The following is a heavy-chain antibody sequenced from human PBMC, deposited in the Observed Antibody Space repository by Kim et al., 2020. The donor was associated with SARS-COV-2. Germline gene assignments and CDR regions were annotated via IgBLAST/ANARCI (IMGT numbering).Heavy chain of an antibody. D-gene: IGHD5-12*01. Sequence: SYAQKFQGRVTMTRDTSTSTVYMELSSLRSEDTAVYYCARVEMATITSDYWGQGTLVTVSS. CDR3: ARVEMATITSDY. J-gene: IGHJ4*02. V-gene: IGHV1-46*01.